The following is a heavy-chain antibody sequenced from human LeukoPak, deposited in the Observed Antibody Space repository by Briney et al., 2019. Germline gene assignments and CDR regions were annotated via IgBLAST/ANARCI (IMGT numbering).Heavy chain of an antibody. CDR3: AKEGDYGSPPYYFDY. D-gene: IGHD3-10*01. J-gene: IGHJ4*02. Sequence: GGSLRLSCAASGFTFSNYAMSWVRQAPGKGLEWVSAITGSGDSTYYADSVKGRFTISRDNSKNTLYLQMNSLRAEDTAAYYCAKEGDYGSPPYYFDYWGQGTLVTVSS. V-gene: IGHV3-23*01. CDR2: ITGSGDST. CDR1: GFTFSNYA.